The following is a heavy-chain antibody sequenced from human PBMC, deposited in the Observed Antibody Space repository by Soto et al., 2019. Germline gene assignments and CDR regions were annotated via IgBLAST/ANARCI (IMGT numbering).Heavy chain of an antibody. J-gene: IGHJ4*02. V-gene: IGHV6-1*01. CDR1: GDSLSSNSAA. CDR2: TYYRSKWYN. D-gene: IGHD6-13*01. Sequence: SQTLSLTCAISGDSLSSNSAAWNWIRQSPSRGLEWLGRTYYRSKWYNDYAASVKSRMTINPDTFKNQFSLELNSVTPEDTAVYYCARGSYTSTWYWGQGTLVTVSS. CDR3: ARGSYTSTWY.